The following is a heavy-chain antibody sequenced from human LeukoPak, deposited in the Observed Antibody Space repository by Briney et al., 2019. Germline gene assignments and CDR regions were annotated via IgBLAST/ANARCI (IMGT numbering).Heavy chain of an antibody. V-gene: IGHV4-59*01. D-gene: IGHD1-26*01. CDR3: ARDPSGSFFNWFDP. Sequence: SETLSLTCTDSGDSISTLYWSWIRQPPGKGLEWIGYIYSGGSTDYNPSLKSRLTISVDTSKNQFSLKLRSVTAADTAVYYCARDPSGSFFNWFDPWGQGTLVTVSS. CDR2: IYSGGST. J-gene: IGHJ5*02. CDR1: GDSISTLY.